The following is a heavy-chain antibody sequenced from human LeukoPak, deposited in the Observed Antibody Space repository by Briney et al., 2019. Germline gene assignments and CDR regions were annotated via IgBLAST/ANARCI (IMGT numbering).Heavy chain of an antibody. CDR1: GGSISSSSYY. D-gene: IGHD3-22*01. Sequence: SETLSLTCTVSGGSISSSSYYWGLFRQPPGKGLEWIGSIYYSGSTYYNPSLKSRITISVDTSKNQFSLKLSSVTAADTAVYYCARDGYYDSSGPDYWGQGTLVTVSS. J-gene: IGHJ4*02. CDR3: ARDGYYDSSGPDY. V-gene: IGHV4-39*07. CDR2: IYYSGST.